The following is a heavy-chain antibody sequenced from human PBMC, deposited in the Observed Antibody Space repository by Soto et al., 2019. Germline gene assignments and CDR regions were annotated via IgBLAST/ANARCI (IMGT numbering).Heavy chain of an antibody. CDR2: IYYSGST. D-gene: IGHD5-18*01. Sequence: SETLSLTCTVSGGSISSSSYYWGWIRQPPGKGLEWIGSIYYSGSTYYNPSLKSRVTISVDTSKNQFSLKLSSVTAADTAVYYCARLYGYSYGHIDYWGQGTLVTVSS. J-gene: IGHJ4*02. V-gene: IGHV4-39*01. CDR1: GGSISSSSYY. CDR3: ARLYGYSYGHIDY.